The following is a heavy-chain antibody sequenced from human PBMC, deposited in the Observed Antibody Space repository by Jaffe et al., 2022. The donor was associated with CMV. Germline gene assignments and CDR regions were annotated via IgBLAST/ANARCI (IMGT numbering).Heavy chain of an antibody. CDR2: INPSGGST. J-gene: IGHJ4*02. V-gene: IGHV1-46*01. CDR3: ARDQTETVTTEFDLGY. Sequence: QVQLVQSGAEVKKPGASVKVSCKASGYTFTSYYMHWVRQAPGQGLEWMGIINPSGGSTSYAQKFQGRVTMTRDTSTSTVYMELSSLRSEDTAVYYCARDQTETVTTEFDLGYWGQGTLVTVSS. D-gene: IGHD4-17*01. CDR1: GYTFTSYY.